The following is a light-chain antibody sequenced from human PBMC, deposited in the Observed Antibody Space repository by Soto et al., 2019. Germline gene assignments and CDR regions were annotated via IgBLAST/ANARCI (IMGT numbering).Light chain of an antibody. J-gene: IGKJ1*01. Sequence: IVMTQSPATVSVSPGERATLSCRASHNISSNLAWYQQKPGQAPRLLIYGASTRATSIPARFSGSGSGTLFTLTISSLQSEDFAVYYCQQYNNWPPKWTFGQGTKVEIK. CDR1: HNISSN. CDR2: GAS. CDR3: QQYNNWPPKWT. V-gene: IGKV3-15*01.